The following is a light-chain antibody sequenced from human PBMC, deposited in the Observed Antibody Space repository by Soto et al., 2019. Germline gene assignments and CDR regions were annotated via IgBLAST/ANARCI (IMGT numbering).Light chain of an antibody. J-gene: IGLJ1*01. V-gene: IGLV2-14*01. CDR1: SSDVGGYKY. CDR2: EVT. CDR3: SSFIGSSTNV. Sequence: QSALTQPASASGAPGQSITISCTGTSSDVGGYKYVSWYQKHPGKAPKVLIYEVTNRPSDVSLRFSGSKSGTTAFLTISGLQAEDEADYYCSSFIGSSTNVFGSGTKLTVL.